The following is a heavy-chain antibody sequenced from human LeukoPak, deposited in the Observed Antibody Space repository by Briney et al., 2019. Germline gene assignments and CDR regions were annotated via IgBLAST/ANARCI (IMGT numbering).Heavy chain of an antibody. Sequence: ASVKVSCKASGYTFTGYYMHWVRQAPGQGLEWMGWINPNSGGTNYAQKFQGRVTMTRDTSISTACMELSRLRSDDTAVYYCARVVGIREYGMDVWGQGTTVTVSS. CDR1: GYTFTGYY. CDR2: INPNSGGT. D-gene: IGHD2-15*01. CDR3: ARVVGIREYGMDV. V-gene: IGHV1-2*02. J-gene: IGHJ6*02.